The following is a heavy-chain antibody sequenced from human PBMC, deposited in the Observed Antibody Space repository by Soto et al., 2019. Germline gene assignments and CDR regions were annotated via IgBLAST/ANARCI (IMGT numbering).Heavy chain of an antibody. CDR1: GYGFTRYW. Sequence: GESLKVSWKGSGYGFTRYWSGCLRQMPGKGLEVMGISYTGASDTRYSPSFQGQVTISADKSISTSYLQWSSLKASETSMYYCARDRGYGSGTHRTEVWGPGTTFTV. CDR2: SYTGASDT. V-gene: IGHV5-51*01. D-gene: IGHD3-10*01. CDR3: ARDRGYGSGTHRTEV. J-gene: IGHJ6*02.